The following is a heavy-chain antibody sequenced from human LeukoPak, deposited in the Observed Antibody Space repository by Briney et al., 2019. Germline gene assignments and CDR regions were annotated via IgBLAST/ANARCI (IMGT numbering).Heavy chain of an antibody. D-gene: IGHD5-12*01. CDR2: INSDGSST. V-gene: IGHV3-74*01. J-gene: IGHJ4*02. CDR3: ARSSTSGYDRVDFDY. CDR1: AFTFTSYW. Sequence: PGGSLRLSCAASAFTFTSYWMHWVRQAPGKGLVWVSRINSDGSSTSYAGSVKGRFTISRDNAKNTLYLQMNSLRAEDTAVYYCARSSTSGYDRVDFDYWGQGTLVTVSS.